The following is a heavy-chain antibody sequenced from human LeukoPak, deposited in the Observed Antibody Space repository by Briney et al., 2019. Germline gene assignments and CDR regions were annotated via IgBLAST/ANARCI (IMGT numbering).Heavy chain of an antibody. D-gene: IGHD2-2*01. CDR2: IKQDGTEK. CDR1: GFSFSDYW. J-gene: IGHJ4*02. V-gene: IGHV3-7*01. CDR3: VSFYETY. Sequence: GGSLRLSCAASGFSFSDYWMSWVRQAPGKGLEWVANIKQDGTEKNYLDSVKGRFTISKDNAKNTVYLQMNNLRAEDTAVYYCVSFYETYWGRGTLVTVSS.